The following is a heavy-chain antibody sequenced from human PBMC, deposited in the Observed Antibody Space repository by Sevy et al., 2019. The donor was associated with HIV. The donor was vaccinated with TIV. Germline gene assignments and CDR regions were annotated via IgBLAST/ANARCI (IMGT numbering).Heavy chain of an antibody. CDR2: ISGSGGST. CDR1: GFTFSSYA. V-gene: IGHV3-23*01. J-gene: IGHJ4*02. Sequence: GGSLRLSCAASGFTFSSYAMSWVRQAPGKGLEWVSAISGSGGSTYYADSVKGRFTISRDNSKNTLYLQMNSLRAEDTAAYYCAKDSGEWLLRTDYFDYWGQGTLVTVSS. CDR3: AKDSGEWLLRTDYFDY. D-gene: IGHD3-3*01.